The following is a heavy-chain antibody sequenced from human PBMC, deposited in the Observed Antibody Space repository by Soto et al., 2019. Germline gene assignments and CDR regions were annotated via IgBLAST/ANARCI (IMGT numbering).Heavy chain of an antibody. CDR1: VVSISSSNW. D-gene: IGHD4-4*01. Sequence: PSETLSLTCAFSVVSISSSNWWSWVRQPPGKGLEWIGEIYHSGSTNYNPSLKSRVTISVDKSKNQFSLKLSSVTDADTAVYYCARVRVEVTIYYSYGMDVWCQVTTVTVS. J-gene: IGHJ6*02. CDR2: IYHSGST. CDR3: ARVRVEVTIYYSYGMDV. V-gene: IGHV4-4*02.